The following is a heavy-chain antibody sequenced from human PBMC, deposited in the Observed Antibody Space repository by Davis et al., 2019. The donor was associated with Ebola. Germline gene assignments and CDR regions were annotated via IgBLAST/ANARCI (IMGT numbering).Heavy chain of an antibody. V-gene: IGHV4-34*01. D-gene: IGHD6-19*01. Sequence: MPGGSLRLSCAVYGGSFSGYYWSWIRQPPGKGLEWIGEINHSGSTYYNPSLKSRVTISVDTSKNQFSLKLSSVTAADTAVYYCARGLRFRGWPFDYWGQGTLVTVSS. J-gene: IGHJ4*02. CDR1: GGSFSGYY. CDR2: INHSGST. CDR3: ARGLRFRGWPFDY.